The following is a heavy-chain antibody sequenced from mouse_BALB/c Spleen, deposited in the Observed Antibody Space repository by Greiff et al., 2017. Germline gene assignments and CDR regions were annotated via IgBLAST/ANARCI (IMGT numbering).Heavy chain of an antibody. CDR1: GYTFTSYY. V-gene: IGHV1S81*02. Sequence: VQLQQSGAELVKPGASVKLSCKASGYTFTSYYMYWVKQRPGQGLEWIGEINPSNGGTNFNEKFKSKATLTVDKSSSTAYMQLSSLTSEDSAVYYCTRSKTARATLAMDYWGQGTSVTVSS. D-gene: IGHD3-2*01. CDR2: INPSNGGT. J-gene: IGHJ4*01. CDR3: TRSKTARATLAMDY.